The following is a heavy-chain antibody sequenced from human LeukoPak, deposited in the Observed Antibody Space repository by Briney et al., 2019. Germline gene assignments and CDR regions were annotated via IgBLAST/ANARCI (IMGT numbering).Heavy chain of an antibody. CDR3: ASSSGYSYGYIDY. D-gene: IGHD5-18*01. V-gene: IGHV1-69*01. Sequence: GASVTVSCKASGGTFSSYAISWVRQAPGQGLEWMGGIIPIFGTANYAQKFQGRVTITADESTSTAYMELSSLRSEDTAVYYCASSSGYSYGYIDYWGQGTLVTVSS. CDR2: IIPIFGTA. J-gene: IGHJ4*02. CDR1: GGTFSSYA.